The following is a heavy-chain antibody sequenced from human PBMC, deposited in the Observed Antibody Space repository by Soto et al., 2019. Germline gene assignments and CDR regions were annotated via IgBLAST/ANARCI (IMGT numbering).Heavy chain of an antibody. CDR1: GGSISNNNW. V-gene: IGHV4-4*02. J-gene: IGHJ5*02. CDR3: ASVXVVVVAATTGHWFDP. D-gene: IGHD2-15*01. Sequence: TSETLSLTCAVSGGSISNNNWWSWVRQPPGKGLEWIGEIHHSGSSNYNPSLKSRVTISADTSKNQFSLKLSSVTAADTAVYYCASVXVVVVAATTGHWFDPWGQGTLVTVSS. CDR2: IHHSGSS.